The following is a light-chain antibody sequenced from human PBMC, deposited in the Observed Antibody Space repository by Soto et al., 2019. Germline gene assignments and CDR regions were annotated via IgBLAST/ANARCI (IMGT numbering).Light chain of an antibody. V-gene: IGKV3-15*01. CDR3: QQYNNWPWT. Sequence: EIVMTQSPATLSVSPGERATLSCRASQSVSSNLAWYQQKPGQAPRLLIYGASTRATGIPARFSGSGSGTEFTLTISSLQSEDLAVYDCQQYNNWPWTVGQGTKGEIK. J-gene: IGKJ1*01. CDR2: GAS. CDR1: QSVSSN.